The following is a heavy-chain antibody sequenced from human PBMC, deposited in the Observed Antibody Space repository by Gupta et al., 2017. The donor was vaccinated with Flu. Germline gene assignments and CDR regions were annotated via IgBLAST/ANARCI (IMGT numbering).Heavy chain of an antibody. V-gene: IGHV3-21*01. CDR1: GFTFSSYS. J-gene: IGHJ3*02. D-gene: IGHD3-3*01. CDR2: ISSSSSYI. CDR3: ARVDRITIFGVVTDAFDI. Sequence: EVQLVESGGGLVKPGGSLRLSCAASGFTFSSYSMNWVRQAPGKGLEWVSSISSSSSYIYYADSVKGRFTISRDNAKNSLYLQMNSLRAEDTAVYYCARVDRITIFGVVTDAFDIWGQGTMVTVSS.